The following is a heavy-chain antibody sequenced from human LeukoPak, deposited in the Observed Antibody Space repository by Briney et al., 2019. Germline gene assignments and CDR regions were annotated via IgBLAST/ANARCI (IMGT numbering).Heavy chain of an antibody. CDR2: ISWNSGSI. D-gene: IGHD6-19*01. J-gene: IGHJ4*02. CDR1: GFTSDDYA. CDR3: AKDTGYSSGWPFDY. V-gene: IGHV3-9*02. Sequence: PGRSLRLSCAASGFTSDDYAMHWVRQAPGKGLEWVSGISWNSGSIGYADSVKGRFTISRDNAKNSLYLQMNSLRAEDTALYYCAKDTGYSSGWPFDYWGQGTLVTVSS.